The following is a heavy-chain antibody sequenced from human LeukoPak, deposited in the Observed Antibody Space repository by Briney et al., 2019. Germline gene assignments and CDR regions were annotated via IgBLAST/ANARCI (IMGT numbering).Heavy chain of an antibody. CDR2: IYYSGST. J-gene: IGHJ4*02. D-gene: IGHD1-26*01. V-gene: IGHV4-39*07. CDR3: ARDLAGPGSYSAPFDY. CDR1: GGSISSSSYY. Sequence: TSETLSLTCTVSGGSISSSSYYWGWIRQPPGKGLEWIGSIYYSGSTYYNPSLKSRVTISVDTSKNQFSLKLSSVTAADTAVYYCARDLAGPGSYSAPFDYWGQGTLVTVSS.